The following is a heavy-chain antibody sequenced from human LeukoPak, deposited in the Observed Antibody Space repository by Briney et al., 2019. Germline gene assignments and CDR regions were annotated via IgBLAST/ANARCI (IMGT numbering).Heavy chain of an antibody. CDR3: ARDPSGGRGSFDY. CDR1: GGSISSYY. D-gene: IGHD3-16*01. CDR2: IYYSGST. V-gene: IGHV4-59*01. Sequence: PSETLSFTCTVSGGSISSYYWSWIRQPPGKGLEWIGYIYYSGSTNYNPSLKSRVTISVDTSKNQFSLKLSSVTAADTAVYYCARDPSGGRGSFDYWGQGTLVTVSS. J-gene: IGHJ4*02.